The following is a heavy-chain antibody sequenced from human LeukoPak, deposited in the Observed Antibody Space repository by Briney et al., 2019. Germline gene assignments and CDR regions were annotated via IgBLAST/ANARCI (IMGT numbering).Heavy chain of an antibody. CDR3: ARTPGGEPYNWFDP. CDR2: IYSGGST. J-gene: IGHJ5*02. Sequence: GGSLRLSCAASGFTVSSNYMSWVRQAPGKGLEWVSFIYSGGSTYYADSVKGRFTISRDNAKNSLYLQMNSLRAEDTAVYYCARTPGGEPYNWFDPWGQGTLVTVSS. V-gene: IGHV3-53*01. D-gene: IGHD3-16*01. CDR1: GFTVSSNY.